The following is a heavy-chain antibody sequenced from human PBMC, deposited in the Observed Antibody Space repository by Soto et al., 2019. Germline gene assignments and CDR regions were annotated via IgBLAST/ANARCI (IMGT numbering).Heavy chain of an antibody. Sequence: EVQLVESGGGLVKPGGPLSLSCEASGFTFTRNSMNWVRQAPGKGLEWVSCISGTGTFIYYSDSVKGRFTISRDDAKTSLYLQMNSLTAEDTAVYYCARGSGTDTGDALDIWGPGTMVTVS. V-gene: IGHV3-21*06. J-gene: IGHJ3*02. CDR3: ARGSGTDTGDALDI. CDR2: ISGTGTFI. CDR1: GFTFTRNS. D-gene: IGHD2-21*02.